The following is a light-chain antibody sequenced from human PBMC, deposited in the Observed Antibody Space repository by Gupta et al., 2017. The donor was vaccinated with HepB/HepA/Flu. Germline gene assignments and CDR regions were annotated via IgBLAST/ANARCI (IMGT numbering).Light chain of an antibody. Sequence: EIVLTQSPATVSLFPGERATLSCRASQSVSSRLGWYQQKPGQAPRLLIYEASHRATDIPARFSGSGSGTDFTLTISSLEPEDFAIYYCQQRSTWPLTFGGGTKVEIK. CDR3: QQRSTWPLT. CDR2: EAS. V-gene: IGKV3-11*01. J-gene: IGKJ4*01. CDR1: QSVSSR.